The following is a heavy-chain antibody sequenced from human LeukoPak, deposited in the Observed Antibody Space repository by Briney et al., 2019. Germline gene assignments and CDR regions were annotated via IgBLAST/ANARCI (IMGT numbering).Heavy chain of an antibody. J-gene: IGHJ4*02. D-gene: IGHD6-19*01. V-gene: IGHV4-4*02. CDR1: GGSISSSNW. Sequence: PSETLSLTCAVSGGSISSSNWWSWVRQPPGKGLEWIGEINHSGSTNYNPSLKSRVTISVDTSKNQFSLKLSSVTAADTAVYYCARGGSSGWYGSNFDYWGQGTLVTVSS. CDR3: ARGGSSGWYGSNFDY. CDR2: INHSGST.